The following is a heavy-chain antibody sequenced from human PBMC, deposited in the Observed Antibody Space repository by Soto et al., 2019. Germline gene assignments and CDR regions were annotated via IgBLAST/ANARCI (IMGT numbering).Heavy chain of an antibody. CDR2: ISSSSSYI. Sequence: EVQLVESGGSLVKPGGSLRLSCAASGFTFSAYSMNWVRQAPGKGLEWVSAISSSSSYIYYADSVKGRFSLSRDNAKKSLYLQMNSLRAEDTAGYYCAGDYDFWSRSPHNWFDPWGQGTLVTVSS. CDR1: GFTFSAYS. CDR3: AGDYDFWSRSPHNWFDP. J-gene: IGHJ5*02. D-gene: IGHD3-3*01. V-gene: IGHV3-21*01.